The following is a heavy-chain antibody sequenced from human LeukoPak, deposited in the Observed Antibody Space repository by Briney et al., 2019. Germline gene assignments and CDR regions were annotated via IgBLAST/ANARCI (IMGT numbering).Heavy chain of an antibody. Sequence: GASVKVSCKASGYTFTGYYMHWVRQAPGQGLEWMGWINPNSGGTNYAQKFQGRVTMTRDTSISTAYMELSRLRSDDTAVYYCARVDCSSTSCYLPSYAFDYWGQGTLVTVSS. CDR2: INPNSGGT. CDR1: GYTFTGYY. J-gene: IGHJ4*02. D-gene: IGHD2-2*01. V-gene: IGHV1-2*02. CDR3: ARVDCSSTSCYLPSYAFDY.